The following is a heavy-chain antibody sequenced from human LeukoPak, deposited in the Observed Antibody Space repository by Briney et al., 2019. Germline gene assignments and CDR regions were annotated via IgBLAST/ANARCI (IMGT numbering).Heavy chain of an antibody. CDR2: ISSSSTI. J-gene: IGHJ4*02. CDR1: GFTFSSYS. D-gene: IGHD7-27*01. CDR3: ARRVTGFDY. Sequence: PGGSLRLSCAASGFTFSSYSMNWVRQAPGKGLEWVSYISSSSTIYYADSVKGRFTISRDNAKNSLYLQMNSLRAEDTAVYYCARRVTGFDYWGQGTLVTVSS. V-gene: IGHV3-48*01.